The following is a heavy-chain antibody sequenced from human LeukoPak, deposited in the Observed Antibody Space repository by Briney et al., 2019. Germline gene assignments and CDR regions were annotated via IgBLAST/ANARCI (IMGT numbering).Heavy chain of an antibody. CDR2: IYSGGST. J-gene: IGHJ4*02. V-gene: IGHV3-23*03. D-gene: IGHD3-3*01. CDR3: ARVGDFWSGHHFDY. Sequence: GGSLRLSCAASGFTFSSYAMSWVRQAPGKGLEWVSIIYSGGSTYYADSVKGRFTISRDNSKNTLYLQMNSLRAEDTAVYYCARVGDFWSGHHFDYWGQGTLVTVSS. CDR1: GFTFSSYA.